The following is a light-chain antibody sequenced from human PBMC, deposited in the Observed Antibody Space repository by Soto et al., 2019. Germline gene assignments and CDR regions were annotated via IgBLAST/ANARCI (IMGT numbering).Light chain of an antibody. CDR2: GAS. J-gene: IGKJ1*01. CDR1: QSVSSSY. Sequence: EIVLTQSPGTLSLSPGERATLSCRASQSVSSSYLAWYQQQAGQAPRLLIYGASSRATGIPDRFSGSGSGTDFTLTISRLEPEDFAVYYCQQYCSSPQTFGQGTKVDIK. CDR3: QQYCSSPQT. V-gene: IGKV3-20*01.